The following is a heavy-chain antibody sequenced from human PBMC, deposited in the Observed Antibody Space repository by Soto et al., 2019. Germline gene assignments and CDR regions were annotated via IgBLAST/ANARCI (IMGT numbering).Heavy chain of an antibody. Sequence: SETLSLTCTVSGGSINVYYWSWIRQPPGKGLEWVGYIYNSGSTNYNPSLKSRVTISVDTSKNQFSLKLSSVTAADTAVYYCTRAPLNWGQGTLVTVSS. J-gene: IGHJ4*02. CDR3: TRAPLN. CDR1: GGSINVYY. CDR2: IYNSGST. V-gene: IGHV4-59*12.